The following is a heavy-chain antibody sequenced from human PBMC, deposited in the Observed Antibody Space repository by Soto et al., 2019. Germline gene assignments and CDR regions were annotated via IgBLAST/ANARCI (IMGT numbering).Heavy chain of an antibody. CDR1: GDSISSSNW. V-gene: IGHV4-4*02. CDR3: ARGVYLVIDGTNYFDY. Sequence: QVQLQESGPGLVKPSGTLSLTCAVSGDSISSSNWWSWVRQSPGKGLEWIAEMYRSGSTNYNPSLKSRVTISIDNFNTQFSLKLSSVTAADTAVYYCARGVYLVIDGTNYFDYWGRGTLVTVSS. CDR2: MYRSGST. J-gene: IGHJ4*02. D-gene: IGHD2-21*01.